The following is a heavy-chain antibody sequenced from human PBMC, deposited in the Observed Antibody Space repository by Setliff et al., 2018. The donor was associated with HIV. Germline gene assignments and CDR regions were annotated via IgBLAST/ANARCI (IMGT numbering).Heavy chain of an antibody. CDR2: IPLFGTA. CDR1: RGTFSTYA. V-gene: IGHV1-69*13. J-gene: IGHJ6*03. Sequence: SVKVSCKASRGTFSTYAIHWVRQAPGQGLEWMGGIPLFGTANYAQKFQGRVRITADESTGTAYMELRTLKFEDTAMYYCVVGGSSWYADYHYYYMDIWGTGTTVTVSS. D-gene: IGHD6-13*01. CDR3: VVGGSSWYADYHYYYMDI.